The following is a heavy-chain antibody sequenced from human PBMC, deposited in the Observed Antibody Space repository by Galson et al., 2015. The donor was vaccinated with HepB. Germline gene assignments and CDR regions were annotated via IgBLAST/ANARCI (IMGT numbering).Heavy chain of an antibody. D-gene: IGHD3-10*01. CDR1: GYTSSRHG. J-gene: IGHJ4*02. V-gene: IGHV3-30*18. CDR2: ISYDGSNK. CDR3: AKAFGSGAFYLYYFDY. Sequence: SLRLSCAASGYTSSRHGMHWVRQAPGKGLEWVALISYDGSNKYYADSVKGRFTISRDNSKDTVYLQMNNLRHEDTAVYYCAKAFGSGAFYLYYFDYWGQGTLVSVSS.